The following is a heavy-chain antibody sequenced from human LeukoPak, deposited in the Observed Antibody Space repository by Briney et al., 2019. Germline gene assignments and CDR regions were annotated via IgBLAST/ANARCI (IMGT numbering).Heavy chain of an antibody. Sequence: GGSLRLSCAASGFTFSSYWMTWVRQAPGKGLEWVANIKRDGSEKHHVDSVKGRFTISRDNAKNSMLLQMNSLRAEDTAVYYCARDGRPLDYWGQGTLVTVSS. J-gene: IGHJ4*02. CDR1: GFTFSSYW. CDR3: ARDGRPLDY. V-gene: IGHV3-7*03. CDR2: IKRDGSEK.